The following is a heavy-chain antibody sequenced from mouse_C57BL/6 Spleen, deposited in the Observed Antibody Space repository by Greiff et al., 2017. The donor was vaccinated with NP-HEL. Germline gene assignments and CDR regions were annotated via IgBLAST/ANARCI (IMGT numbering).Heavy chain of an antibody. CDR1: GYTFTSYW. J-gene: IGHJ2*01. CDR3: ARYPIYDGYYAFDY. V-gene: IGHV1-52*01. Sequence: VQLQQSGAELVRPGSSVKLSCKASGYTFTSYWMHWVKQRPIQGLEWIGNIDPSDSETHYNQKFKAKATLTVDKSSSTAYMQLSSLTSEDSAVYYWARYPIYDGYYAFDYWGQGTTLTVSS. CDR2: IDPSDSET. D-gene: IGHD2-3*01.